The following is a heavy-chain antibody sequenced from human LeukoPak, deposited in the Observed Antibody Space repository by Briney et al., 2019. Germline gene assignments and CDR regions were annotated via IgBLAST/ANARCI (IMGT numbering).Heavy chain of an antibody. D-gene: IGHD2-2*01. V-gene: IGHV4-30-4*01. CDR1: GGSISSGDYY. CDR3: ARDSPIVVVPDGAGAQQKRYYYYYGMDV. CDR2: IYYSGST. J-gene: IGHJ6*02. Sequence: SETLSLTCTVSGGSISSGDYYGSWIRQPPGKGLEWIGYIYYSGSTYYNPSLKSRVTISVDTSKNQFSLKLSSVTAADTAVYYCARDSPIVVVPDGAGAQQKRYYYYYGMDVWGQGTTVTVSS.